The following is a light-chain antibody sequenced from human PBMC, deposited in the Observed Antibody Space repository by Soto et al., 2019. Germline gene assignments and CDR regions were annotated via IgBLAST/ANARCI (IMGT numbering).Light chain of an antibody. CDR3: QKYNSAPLFT. CDR1: QGISNY. V-gene: IGKV1-27*01. Sequence: DIQMTQSPSSLSASVGDRVTIACRASQGISNYLAWYQQKPGKVPKLLIYAASTLQSGVPSRFSGSGSGTDFTLTISSLQPEDVATYYCQKYNSAPLFTFGPGTKVDIK. CDR2: AAS. J-gene: IGKJ3*01.